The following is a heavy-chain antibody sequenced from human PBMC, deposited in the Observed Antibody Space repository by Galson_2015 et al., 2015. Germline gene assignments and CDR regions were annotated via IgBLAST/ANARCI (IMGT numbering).Heavy chain of an antibody. CDR2: ISYDGSNK. Sequence: SLRLSCAASGFTFSSYAMHWVRQAPGKGLEWVAVISYDGSNKYYADSVKGRFTISRDNSKNTLYLQMNSLRAEDTAVYYCARVTIVGAAFDPWGQGTLVTVSS. V-gene: IGHV3-30-3*01. CDR3: ARVTIVGAAFDP. D-gene: IGHD1-26*01. J-gene: IGHJ5*02. CDR1: GFTFSSYA.